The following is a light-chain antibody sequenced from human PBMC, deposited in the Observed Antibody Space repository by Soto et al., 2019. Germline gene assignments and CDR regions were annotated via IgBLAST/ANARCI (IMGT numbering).Light chain of an antibody. CDR2: EGT. V-gene: IGLV2-23*01. Sequence: QSVLTQPASVSGSPGQSITISCSGTTSDVGGYNLVSWYQQHTAKAPKLLIYEGTQRPSGVSSRFSGSKSGNTASLTISGLQAEDEADYYFCSYASSSSEVFGTGTKVAVL. CDR3: CSYASSSSEV. CDR1: TSDVGGYNL. J-gene: IGLJ1*01.